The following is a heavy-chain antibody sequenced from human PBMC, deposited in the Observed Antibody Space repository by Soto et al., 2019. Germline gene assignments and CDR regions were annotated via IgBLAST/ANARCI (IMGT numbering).Heavy chain of an antibody. CDR1: GGSISSGDYY. J-gene: IGHJ4*02. CDR2: TYCSGST. CDR3: ARLSSIDSSGYYLDY. V-gene: IGHV4-31*03. Sequence: SETLSLTCTVSGGSISSGDYYWSWIRQHPGKGLEWIGYTYCSGSTHYSSSLKSRVTMSIDTSKNQFPLKLTSVTAADTAVYYCARLSSIDSSGYYLDYWGQGTLVTVSS. D-gene: IGHD3-22*01.